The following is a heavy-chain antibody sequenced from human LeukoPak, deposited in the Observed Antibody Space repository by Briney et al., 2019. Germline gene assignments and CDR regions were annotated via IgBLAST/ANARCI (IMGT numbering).Heavy chain of an antibody. D-gene: IGHD3-3*01. J-gene: IGHJ5*02. CDR1: GYTFTSYG. Sequence: ASVKVSCKASGYTFTSYGISWVRQAPGQGLEWMGWISAYNGNTNYAQKLQGRVTMTTDTSTSTAYMELRSLRSDDTAVYYCARALYYDFWSGYSENWFDPWGQGTLVTVSS. V-gene: IGHV1-18*01. CDR2: ISAYNGNT. CDR3: ARALYYDFWSGYSENWFDP.